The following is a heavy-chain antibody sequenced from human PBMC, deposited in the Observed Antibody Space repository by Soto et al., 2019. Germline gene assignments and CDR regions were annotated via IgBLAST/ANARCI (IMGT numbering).Heavy chain of an antibody. CDR3: ARGGYNWNRIFDY. CDR1: GGSISSYY. J-gene: IGHJ4*02. D-gene: IGHD1-20*01. Sequence: NPSETLSLTCSVSGGSISSYYWSWIRQPPGKGLEWIGYIYYSGSTNYNPSLKSRVTISVDTSKNQFSLKLSSVTAADTAVYYCARGGYNWNRIFDYWGQGTLVTVSS. V-gene: IGHV4-59*01. CDR2: IYYSGST.